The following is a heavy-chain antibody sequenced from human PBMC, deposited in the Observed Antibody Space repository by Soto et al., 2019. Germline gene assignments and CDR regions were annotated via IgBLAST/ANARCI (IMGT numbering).Heavy chain of an antibody. CDR3: ALAGLFDY. Sequence: GASVKVSCKASGYTFTGYAMHWVRQAPGQGLEWMGWISADNGNTNYAQKLQGRVTMTTDTSTSTAYMELRSLRSDDTAVYYCALAGLFDYWGQGTLVTVSS. CDR1: GYTFTGYA. CDR2: ISADNGNT. J-gene: IGHJ4*02. V-gene: IGHV1-18*01. D-gene: IGHD6-19*01.